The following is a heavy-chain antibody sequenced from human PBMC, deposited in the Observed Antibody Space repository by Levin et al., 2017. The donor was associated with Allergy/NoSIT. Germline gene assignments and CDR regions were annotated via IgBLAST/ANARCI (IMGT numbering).Heavy chain of an antibody. J-gene: IGHJ3*02. CDR1: GYTFSSYA. Sequence: GESLKISCKASGYTFSSYAISWVRQAPGQGLEWMGWISAYNGDRNYAQKVEDRVTMTTDTSTSTAYMELRSLRSDDTAVYYCARVGAVAGQTDAFDIWGQGTMVTVSS. D-gene: IGHD6-19*01. CDR3: ARVGAVAGQTDAFDI. CDR2: ISAYNGDR. V-gene: IGHV1-18*01.